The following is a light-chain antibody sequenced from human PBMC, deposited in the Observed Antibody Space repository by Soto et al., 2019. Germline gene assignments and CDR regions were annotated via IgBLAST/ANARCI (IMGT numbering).Light chain of an antibody. CDR2: SNN. J-gene: IGLJ3*02. V-gene: IGLV1-44*01. CDR3: AAWDDSLNGWV. CDR1: SSNIGSNT. Sequence: SVLTQPPSASGTPGQRVTISCSGSSSNIGSNTVNWYQQLPGTAPKLLIYSNNQRPSGVPDRFSGYKSGTSASLAISGLQSEDEADYYCAAWDDSLNGWVFGGGTKLTVL.